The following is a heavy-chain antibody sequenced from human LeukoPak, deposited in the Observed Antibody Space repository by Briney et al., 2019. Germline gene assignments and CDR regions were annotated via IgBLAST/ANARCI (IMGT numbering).Heavy chain of an antibody. CDR2: AGWAGGTT. J-gene: IGHJ4*02. D-gene: IGHD3-10*02. V-gene: IGHV3-43*01. CDR3: AKELDTMFFDY. Sequence: GGSLRLSCATSGFNFDRYTIHWVRQAPGKGLEWVSLAGWAGGTTFYSDSVRGRLTISRDSGRKSVYLQMNSLITDDTAFYFCAKELDTMFFDYWGQGALVTVSS. CDR1: GFNFDRYT.